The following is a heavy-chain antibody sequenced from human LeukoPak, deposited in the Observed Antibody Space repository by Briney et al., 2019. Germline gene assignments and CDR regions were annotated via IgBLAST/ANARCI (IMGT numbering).Heavy chain of an antibody. D-gene: IGHD4-23*01. CDR2: ISGSGGST. CDR3: AKGSGGKWDY. CDR1: GFTFSGSA. J-gene: IGHJ4*02. Sequence: PGGSLRLSCAASGFTFSGSAMHWVRQASGKGLEWVSAISGSGGSTYYADSVKGRFTISRDNSKNTLYLQMNSLRAEDTAVYYCAKGSGGKWDYWGQGTLVTVSS. V-gene: IGHV3-23*01.